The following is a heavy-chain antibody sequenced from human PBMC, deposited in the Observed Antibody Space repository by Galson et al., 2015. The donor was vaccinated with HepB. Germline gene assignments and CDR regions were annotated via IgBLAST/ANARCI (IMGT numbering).Heavy chain of an antibody. CDR2: IYYSGST. J-gene: IGHJ4*02. CDR3: ARGEWGGITGTNFDY. Sequence: ETLSLTCTVSGGSISSYYWSWIRQPPGKGLEWIGYIYYSGSTNYNPSLKSRVAISVDTSKNQFSLKLSSVTAADTAVYYCARGEWGGITGTNFDYWGQGTLVTVSS. V-gene: IGHV4-59*01. CDR1: GGSISSYY. D-gene: IGHD1-20*01.